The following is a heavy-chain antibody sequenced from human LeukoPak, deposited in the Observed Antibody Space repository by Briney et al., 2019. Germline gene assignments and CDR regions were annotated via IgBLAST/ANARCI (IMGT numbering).Heavy chain of an antibody. J-gene: IGHJ4*02. D-gene: IGHD6-19*01. CDR2: ISGSGDNT. V-gene: IGHV3-23*01. CDR3: AKRSGYTTGWFFDF. CDR1: GFSFSSYA. Sequence: PGGSLRLSCTASGFSFSSYAMSWVRQAPGKGLGWVPSISGSGDNTYYAESVKGRFTISRDNSKNTLFLQMNSLRAEDTAVFYCAKRSGYTTGWFFDFWGQGTLVTVSS.